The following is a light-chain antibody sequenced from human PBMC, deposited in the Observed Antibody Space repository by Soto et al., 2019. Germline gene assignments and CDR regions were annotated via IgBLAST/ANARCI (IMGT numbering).Light chain of an antibody. CDR3: LRV. CDR2: DVS. Sequence: QSALTQPRSVSGSPGQSVTISCTGTSSDVGGYNYVSWYQQHPGKAPKLMIYDVSKRPSGVPDRFSGSKSGNTASLTISGLQAEDEADYYCLRVFGGGTKLTVL. J-gene: IGLJ2*01. CDR1: SSDVGGYNY. V-gene: IGLV2-11*01.